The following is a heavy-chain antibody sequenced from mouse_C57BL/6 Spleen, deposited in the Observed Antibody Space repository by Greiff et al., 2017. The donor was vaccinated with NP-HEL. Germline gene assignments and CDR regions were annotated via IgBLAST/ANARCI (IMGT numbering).Heavy chain of an antibody. J-gene: IGHJ1*03. Sequence: EVQRVESGGGLVQPKGSLKLSCAASGFTFNTYAMHWVRQAPGKGLEWVARIRSKSSNYATYYADSVKDRFTISRDDSQSMLYLQMNNLKTEDTAMYYCVRPDYYCSSNWYFDVWGTGTTVTVSS. D-gene: IGHD1-1*01. V-gene: IGHV10-3*01. CDR3: VRPDYYCSSNWYFDV. CDR1: GFTFNTYA. CDR2: IRSKSSNYAT.